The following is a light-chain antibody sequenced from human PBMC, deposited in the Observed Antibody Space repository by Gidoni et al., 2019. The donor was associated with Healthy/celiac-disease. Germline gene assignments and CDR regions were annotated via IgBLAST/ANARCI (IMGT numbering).Light chain of an antibody. J-gene: IGLJ3*02. V-gene: IGLV1-40*01. Sequence: QSVLTQPHSVSGAPGQRVTISCTGSSSNIGAGYDVHWYQQLPGTAPKLLIYGNSTRPSGVPDRFSGSKSGTSASLAITGLQAEDEADYYCQSYDSSLSGYWVFGGGTKLTVL. CDR2: GNS. CDR3: QSYDSSLSGYWV. CDR1: SSNIGAGYD.